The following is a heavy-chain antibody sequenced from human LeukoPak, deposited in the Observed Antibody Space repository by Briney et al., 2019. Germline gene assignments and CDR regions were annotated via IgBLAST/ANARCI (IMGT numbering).Heavy chain of an antibody. CDR3: AKDGSYDFWSGYKGDYFDY. D-gene: IGHD3-3*01. CDR1: GFTFSSYA. CDR2: ISGSGGST. Sequence: GGSLRLSCAASGFTFSSYAMSWVRQAPGKGLEWVSAISGSGGSTYYADSVKGRFTISRDNSKNTLYLQMNSLRAEDTAVYYCAKDGSYDFWSGYKGDYFDYWGQGTLVTVSS. J-gene: IGHJ4*02. V-gene: IGHV3-23*01.